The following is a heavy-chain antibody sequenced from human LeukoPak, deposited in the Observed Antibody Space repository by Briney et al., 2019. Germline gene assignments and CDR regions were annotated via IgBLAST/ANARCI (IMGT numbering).Heavy chain of an antibody. J-gene: IGHJ5*02. V-gene: IGHV1-18*01. Sequence: ASVTVSCKASGYTFKNYGITWVRQAPGQGLEWMGWISPYNGNTIYAQNLQGRVTMTTDTSTTTAYMELRSLKSDDTAVYYCARGGVYCTSNSCPYNWFDPWGQGTLVTVSS. CDR3: ARGGVYCTSNSCPYNWFDP. D-gene: IGHD2-8*01. CDR1: GYTFKNYG. CDR2: ISPYNGNT.